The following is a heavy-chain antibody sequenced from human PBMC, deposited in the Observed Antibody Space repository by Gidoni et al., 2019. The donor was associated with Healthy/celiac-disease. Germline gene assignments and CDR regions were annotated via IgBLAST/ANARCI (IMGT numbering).Heavy chain of an antibody. J-gene: IGHJ4*02. D-gene: IGHD3-22*01. V-gene: IGHV4-39*01. CDR2: IYYSGST. CDR3: ARHAYYDSSGPGTRIDY. Sequence: QLQLQESGPGLVKPSETLSLTCTVSGGSISSSSYYWGWIRQPPGKGLEWIGSIYYSGSTYYNPSLKSRVTISVDTSKNQFSLKLSSVTAADTAVYYCARHAYYDSSGPGTRIDYWGQGTLVTVSS. CDR1: GGSISSSSYY.